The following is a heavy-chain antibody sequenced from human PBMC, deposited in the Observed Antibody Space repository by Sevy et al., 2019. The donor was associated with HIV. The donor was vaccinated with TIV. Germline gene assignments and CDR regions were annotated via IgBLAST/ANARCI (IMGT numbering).Heavy chain of an antibody. CDR1: GFTFSSYW. CDR2: INSDGSST. CDR3: ARDPFYGGSYSPPTDY. D-gene: IGHD1-26*01. J-gene: IGHJ4*02. Sequence: GESLKISCAASGFTFSSYWMHWVRQAPGKGLVWVSRINSDGSSTSYADSVKGRFTISRDKAKNTLYLQMNSLRAEDTAVYYCARDPFYGGSYSPPTDYWGQGTLVTVSS. V-gene: IGHV3-74*01.